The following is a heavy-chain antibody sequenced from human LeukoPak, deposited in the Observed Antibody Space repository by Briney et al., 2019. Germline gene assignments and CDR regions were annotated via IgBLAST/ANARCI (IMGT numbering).Heavy chain of an antibody. CDR2: ITRTGSNT. CDR1: GFSISSSA. CDR3: ARASGLIAAGHFDY. D-gene: IGHD6-13*01. Sequence: GGSLRLSCAATGFSISSSATTWVRQAPGKGLDWVSTITRTGSNTFYADSVKGRFTISRDNAKNSLYLQMNSLRAEDTAVYYCARASGLIAAGHFDYWGQGTLVTVSS. V-gene: IGHV3-23*01. J-gene: IGHJ4*02.